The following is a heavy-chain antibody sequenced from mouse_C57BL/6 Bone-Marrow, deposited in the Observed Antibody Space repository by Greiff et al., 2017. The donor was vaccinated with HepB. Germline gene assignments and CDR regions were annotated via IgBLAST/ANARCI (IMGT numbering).Heavy chain of an antibody. D-gene: IGHD1-1*01. CDR1: DFNIKDDY. CDR3: TPYYYGSA. Sequence: EVKLQESGAELVRPGASVKLSCTASDFNIKDDYMHWVKQRPEQGLEWIGWIDPENGDTEYASKFQGKATITADTSSNTAYLQLSILTSEDTAVYYCTPYYYGSAWGQGTTLTVSS. V-gene: IGHV14-4*01. CDR2: IDPENGDT. J-gene: IGHJ2*01.